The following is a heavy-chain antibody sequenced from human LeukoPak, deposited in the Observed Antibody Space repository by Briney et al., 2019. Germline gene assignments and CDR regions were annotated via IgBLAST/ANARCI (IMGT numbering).Heavy chain of an antibody. CDR1: GFTFSSYW. V-gene: IGHV3-74*01. CDR2: INSDGSST. CDR3: ARDLFGSSWYPYYYYYGMDV. D-gene: IGHD6-13*01. J-gene: IGHJ6*02. Sequence: PGGSLGLSCAASGFTFSSYWMHWVRQAPGKGLVWVSRINSDGSSTSYADSVKGRFTISRDNAKNTLYLQMNSLRAEGTAVYYCARDLFGSSWYPYYYYYGMDVWGQGTTVTVSS.